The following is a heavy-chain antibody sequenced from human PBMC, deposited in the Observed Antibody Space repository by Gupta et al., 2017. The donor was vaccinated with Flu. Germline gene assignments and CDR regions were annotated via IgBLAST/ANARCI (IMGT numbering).Heavy chain of an antibody. CDR2: ISGGSTST. CDR1: GFIFSSYA. Sequence: EVQLLESGGDLVQPGGSLRLSCAASGFIFSSYAMSWVRQAPGKGLEWVSAISGGSTSTYYADSVKGRFTISRDNPRNTLYLQMNSLRGEDTAVYYCAKDRAAAYYYDSSGYYRSHDAFEIWGQGTMVTVSS. CDR3: AKDRAAAYYYDSSGYYRSHDAFEI. J-gene: IGHJ3*02. V-gene: IGHV3-23*01. D-gene: IGHD3-22*01.